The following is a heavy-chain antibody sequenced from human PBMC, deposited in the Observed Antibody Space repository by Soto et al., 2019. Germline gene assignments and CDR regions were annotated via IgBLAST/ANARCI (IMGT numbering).Heavy chain of an antibody. J-gene: IGHJ4*02. CDR3: ARDIFRTITTIDF. Sequence: GGSLRLSCVVSGFDFDDHAMNWVRQAPGKGLEWVSGISWNGAYIGYANSVRGRFTISRDDAKDFLYLQMNSLRPEDTALYFCARDIFRTITTIDFWGQGTLVTVSS. CDR2: ISWNGAYI. V-gene: IGHV3-9*01. D-gene: IGHD4-4*01. CDR1: GFDFDDHA.